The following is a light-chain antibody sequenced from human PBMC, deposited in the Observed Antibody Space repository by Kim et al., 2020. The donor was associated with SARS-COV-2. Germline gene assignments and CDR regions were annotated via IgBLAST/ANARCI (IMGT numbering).Light chain of an antibody. Sequence: SYELTQPPSVSVSPGQTASITCSGDTLGDKYACWYQQKPGQSPVLVIYQDSKRPSGIPERSSGSNSGNTATLTISGTQAMDEADYYCQAWDSSTAVFGTG. V-gene: IGLV3-1*01. CDR2: QDS. J-gene: IGLJ1*01. CDR1: TLGDKY. CDR3: QAWDSSTAV.